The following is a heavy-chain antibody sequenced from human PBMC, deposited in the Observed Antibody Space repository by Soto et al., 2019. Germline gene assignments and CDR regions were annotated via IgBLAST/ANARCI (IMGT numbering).Heavy chain of an antibody. CDR1: GFTFSSYG. D-gene: IGHD6-13*01. CDR2: IWYDGSNK. V-gene: IGHV3-33*01. CDR3: ARDKSRIAAAGRMDV. Sequence: PGGSLRLSCAASGFTFSSYGMHWVRQAPGKGLEWVAVIWYDGSNKYYADSVKGRFTISRDNSKNTLYLQMNSLRAEDTAVYYCARDKSRIAAAGRMDVWGQGTTVTVSS. J-gene: IGHJ6*02.